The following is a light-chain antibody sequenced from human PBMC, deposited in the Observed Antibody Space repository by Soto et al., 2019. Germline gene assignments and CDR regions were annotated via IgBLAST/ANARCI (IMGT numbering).Light chain of an antibody. V-gene: IGLV2-14*03. CDR1: TSDATNNDF. Sequence: QSVLTQPASVSGSPGQSITISCTGITSDATNNDFVSWYKHSPGEAPRLIIYDAIYRPSGASDRFSGSKSGNTASLTISGLQTQDEAYYYCASYTGSSARYVFASGTKLTVL. CDR3: ASYTGSSARYV. J-gene: IGLJ1*01. CDR2: DAI.